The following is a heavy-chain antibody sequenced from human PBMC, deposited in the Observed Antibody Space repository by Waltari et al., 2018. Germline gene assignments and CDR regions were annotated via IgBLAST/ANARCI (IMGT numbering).Heavy chain of an antibody. J-gene: IGHJ6*02. Sequence: QVQLQQRGTGLLKTSRTLSLTCDVSGGSFSDYFWTWIRQFPGKGLEWIGEIVHSGSTRYTTSLRGRITSSLDTSKNQFSLRLNAVTAADTAVYYCARGRRESVWVGELLYYHYYGMDVWGQGTTVSVSS. CDR2: IVHSGST. CDR1: GGSFSDYF. V-gene: IGHV4-34*02. CDR3: ARGRRESVWVGELLYYHYYGMDV. D-gene: IGHD3-10*01.